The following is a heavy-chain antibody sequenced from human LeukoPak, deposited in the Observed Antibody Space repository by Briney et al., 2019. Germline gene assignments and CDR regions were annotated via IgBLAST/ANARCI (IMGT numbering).Heavy chain of an antibody. J-gene: IGHJ4*02. CDR2: ISSSSSYI. CDR3: ARDQGGDPYFDY. CDR1: GFTFSSYS. D-gene: IGHD2-21*01. V-gene: IGHV3-21*01. Sequence: PGGSLRLSCAASGFTFSSYSMNWVRQAPGKGLEGVSSISSSSSYIYYADSVKGRFTISRDNAKNSLYLQMNSLRAEDTAVYYCARDQGGDPYFDYWGQGTLVTVSS.